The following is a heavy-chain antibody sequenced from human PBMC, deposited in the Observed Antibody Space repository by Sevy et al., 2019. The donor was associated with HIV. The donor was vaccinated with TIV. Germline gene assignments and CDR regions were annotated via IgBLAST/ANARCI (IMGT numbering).Heavy chain of an antibody. J-gene: IGHJ4*02. D-gene: IGHD3-22*01. V-gene: IGHV3-33*01. Sequence: GESLKISCAASGSTFSNYGMHWVRQAPGKGLEWVAVIWNDGSNKYYADSVKGRFTISRDNSKNTLYLQMNSLRVEDTTVYFCARGGDFNDRSAKRDFDYWGQGTLVTVSS. CDR1: GSTFSNYG. CDR3: ARGGDFNDRSAKRDFDY. CDR2: IWNDGSNK.